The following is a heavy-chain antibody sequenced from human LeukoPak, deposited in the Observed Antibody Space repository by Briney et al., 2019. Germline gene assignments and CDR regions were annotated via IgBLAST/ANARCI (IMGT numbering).Heavy chain of an antibody. J-gene: IGHJ4*02. CDR3: ARVGGHCTSTSCPPPDY. CDR2: IDSISRNI. CDR1: GFTFSSYN. Sequence: PGGSLRLSCAASGFTFSSYNMDWLRQAPGKGLEWVSFIDSISRNICHADSVQGRFTISKDNPKSSVFLQMNSLRAEDTAVYYCARVGGHCTSTSCPPPDYWGQGTLVTVSS. D-gene: IGHD2-2*01. V-gene: IGHV3-21*01.